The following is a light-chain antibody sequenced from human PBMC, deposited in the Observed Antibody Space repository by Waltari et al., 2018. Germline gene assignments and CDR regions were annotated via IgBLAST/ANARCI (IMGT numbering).Light chain of an antibody. CDR2: DAS. CDR1: KTIRTY. CDR3: QQRSIWPYT. V-gene: IGKV3-11*01. J-gene: IGKJ2*01. Sequence: EIVLTQSPATLSLSPGETATLSCRASKTIRTYLGWYQQKPGQAPRLPLFDASRRATGIPAKFRGTGSGTDFTLTVSDLEPEDFGIYYCQQRSIWPYTFGQGTRLEIK.